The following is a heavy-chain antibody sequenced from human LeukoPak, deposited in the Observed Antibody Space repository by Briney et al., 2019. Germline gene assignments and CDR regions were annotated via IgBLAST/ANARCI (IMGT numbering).Heavy chain of an antibody. CDR3: ARSRPGYSYAIPAFPFDY. CDR2: INPSGGST. CDR1: GYTFTSNY. J-gene: IGHJ4*02. V-gene: IGHV1-46*01. D-gene: IGHD5-18*01. Sequence: GASVKVSCKASGYTFTSNYMHWVRHAPRQGPEWMGIINPSGGSTSYAQKFRGRVTMTRDTSTSTVYMELSSLRSEDTAVYYCARSRPGYSYAIPAFPFDYWGQGTLVTVSS.